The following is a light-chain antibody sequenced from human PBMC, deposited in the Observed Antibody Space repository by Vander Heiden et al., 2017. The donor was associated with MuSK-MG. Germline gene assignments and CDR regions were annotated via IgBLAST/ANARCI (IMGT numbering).Light chain of an antibody. CDR3: QQYYNLPPA. V-gene: IGKV3-15*01. Sequence: EIVMTQSPATLSVSPGERATLSCRASQSVSSNLAWYQQKPGQAPRLLIYGSSTRAPGIPARFSRSGSGTEFTLTISSLQSEDFAVYYCQQYYNLPPAFGQGTKLEIK. CDR1: QSVSSN. J-gene: IGKJ2*01. CDR2: GSS.